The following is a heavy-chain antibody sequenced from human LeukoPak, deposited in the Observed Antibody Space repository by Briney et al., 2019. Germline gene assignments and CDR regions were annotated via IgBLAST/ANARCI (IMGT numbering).Heavy chain of an antibody. V-gene: IGHV4-59*04. CDR1: GGSISSYY. J-gene: IGHJ4*02. Sequence: SSETLSLTCTVSGGSISSYYWSWIRQPPGKGLEWIGYIYDSGSTYYNPSLKSRVTISVDTSKNQFSLKLNSVTAADTAVYYCARQRGSSGWSKYYWGQGTLVTVSS. CDR2: IYDSGST. D-gene: IGHD6-19*01. CDR3: ARQRGSSGWSKYY.